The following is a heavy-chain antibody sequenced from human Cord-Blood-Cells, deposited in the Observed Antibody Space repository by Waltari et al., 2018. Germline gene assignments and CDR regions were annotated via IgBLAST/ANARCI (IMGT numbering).Heavy chain of an antibody. CDR3: ATNTPPYDSSGYYFDY. V-gene: IGHV1-24*01. CDR2: FDPEDGET. Sequence: QVQLVQSGAEVKKPGASGEVSCKVSGYTPTELSMHWVRQAPGKGLDWMGGFDPEDGETIYAQKFQGRVTMTEDTSTDTAYMDLSSLRSEDTAVYYCATNTPPYDSSGYYFDYWGQGTLVTVSS. J-gene: IGHJ4*02. CDR1: GYTPTELS. D-gene: IGHD3-22*01.